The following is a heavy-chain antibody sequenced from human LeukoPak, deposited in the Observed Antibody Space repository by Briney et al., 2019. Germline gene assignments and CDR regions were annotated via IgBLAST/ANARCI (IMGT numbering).Heavy chain of an antibody. V-gene: IGHV1-2*02. CDR1: GYTSTGYY. Sequence: ASVKVSCTASGYTSTGYYMYSVRQAPGHRLEWVGWINPNSGATKYAQKLQGRVTMPRDTSIRTAYMEVSRLRSDDTAVYYCARARYYYDSSGYYKYWGQGTLVTVSS. D-gene: IGHD3-22*01. CDR3: ARARYYYDSSGYYKY. CDR2: INPNSGAT. J-gene: IGHJ4*02.